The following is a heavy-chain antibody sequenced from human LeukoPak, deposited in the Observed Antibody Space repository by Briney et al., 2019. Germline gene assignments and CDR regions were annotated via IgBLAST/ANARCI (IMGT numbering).Heavy chain of an antibody. CDR3: ARNNNWARDAFDI. J-gene: IGHJ3*02. CDR1: GGSISSSSYY. Sequence: SETLSLTCTVSGGSISSSSYYWGWIRQPPGKGLEWIGSIYYSGSTYYNPSLKSRVTISVDTSKNQFSLKLSSVTAADTAVYYCARNNNWARDAFDIWGQGTMVTVSS. D-gene: IGHD1/OR15-1a*01. V-gene: IGHV4-39*07. CDR2: IYYSGST.